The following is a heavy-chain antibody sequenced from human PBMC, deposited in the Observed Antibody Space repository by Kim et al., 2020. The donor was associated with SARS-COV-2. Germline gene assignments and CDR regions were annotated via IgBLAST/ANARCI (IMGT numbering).Heavy chain of an antibody. V-gene: IGHV3-9*01. CDR1: GFTFGDYG. CDR3: AKDMRSGTTYSFDY. D-gene: IGHD2-2*01. J-gene: IGHJ4*02. CDR2: IRWNSGNI. Sequence: GGSLRLSCAASGFTFGDYGMHWVRQAPGKGLEWVAGIRWNSGNIGYADSVKGRFTISRDKAKHSLYLQMNRLRAEDTALYYCAKDMRSGTTYSFDYWGQGARGTLSA.